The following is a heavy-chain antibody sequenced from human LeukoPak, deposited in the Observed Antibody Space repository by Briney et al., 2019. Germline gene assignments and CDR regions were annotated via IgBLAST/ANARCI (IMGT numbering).Heavy chain of an antibody. J-gene: IGHJ3*02. CDR1: GFTFSGSA. D-gene: IGHD3-10*01. CDR2: IRSKANSYAT. CDR3: SRHILLWYGEPTYDAFDI. V-gene: IGHV3-73*01. Sequence: GGSLRLSCAASGFTFSGSAMHWVRQASGKGLEWVGRIRSKANSYATAYAASVKGRFTISRDDSKNTTYLQMNSLKTEDTAVYYCSRHILLWYGEPTYDAFDIWGQGTMVTVSS.